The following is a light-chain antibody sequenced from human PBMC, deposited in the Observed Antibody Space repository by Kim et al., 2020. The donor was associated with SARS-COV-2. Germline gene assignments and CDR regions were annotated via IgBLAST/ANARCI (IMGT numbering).Light chain of an antibody. CDR1: RSNIGSNT. Sequence: GQRVTVSCSGSRSNIGSNTVNWFQQVPGTAPKLLIYNDYQRPSGVPERVAGSTSGTSASLAIGGLQSEDEAHYYCAAWDNSLKGWVFGGGTQLTVL. V-gene: IGLV1-44*01. CDR2: NDY. CDR3: AAWDNSLKGWV. J-gene: IGLJ3*02.